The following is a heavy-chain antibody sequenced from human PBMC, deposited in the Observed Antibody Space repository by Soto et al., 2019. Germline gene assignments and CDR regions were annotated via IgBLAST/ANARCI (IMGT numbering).Heavy chain of an antibody. D-gene: IGHD3-16*02. CDR2: INTDGSTT. Sequence: EVQLMESGGGLVQPGGSLRLSCAASEFSFSAYWMHWVRQAPENGLVWVSRINTDGSTTSYADSVKGRFTISRDNAKNTLYLKMNNLRVEDTAVYYCARVALGCYHWFDPWGQGTLVTVSS. V-gene: IGHV3-74*01. J-gene: IGHJ5*02. CDR3: ARVALGCYHWFDP. CDR1: EFSFSAYW.